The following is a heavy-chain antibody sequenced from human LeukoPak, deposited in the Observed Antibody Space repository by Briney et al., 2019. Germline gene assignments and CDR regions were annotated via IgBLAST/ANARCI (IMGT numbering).Heavy chain of an antibody. CDR2: INAANGHT. CDR1: GYTFTNYA. CDR3: ARYSGRSGCDY. D-gene: IGHD6-19*01. J-gene: IGHJ4*02. V-gene: IGHV1-3*03. Sequence: ASVKVSCKASGYTFTNYAIHWVRQAPGQRFEWMGWINAANGHTKYSQEFQDRITITRDTSATTAYMELSNLRSEDMALYYCARYSGRSGCDYWGQGTLVTVSS.